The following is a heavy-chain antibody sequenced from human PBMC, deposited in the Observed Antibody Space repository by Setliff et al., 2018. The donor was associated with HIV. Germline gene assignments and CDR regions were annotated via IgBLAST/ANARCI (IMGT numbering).Heavy chain of an antibody. D-gene: IGHD1-26*01. J-gene: IGHJ4*02. Sequence: SETLSLTCDISGGSLRGYYWSWVRQTPGKGLEWIGQINPSGGVNYNPSLNHRVTISRHTSRNQFSLQLISLIAADTAVYYCTRGGDVIPLAYWGQGILVTVSS. CDR3: TRGGDVIPLAY. CDR2: INPSGGV. CDR1: GGSLRGYY. V-gene: IGHV4-34*01.